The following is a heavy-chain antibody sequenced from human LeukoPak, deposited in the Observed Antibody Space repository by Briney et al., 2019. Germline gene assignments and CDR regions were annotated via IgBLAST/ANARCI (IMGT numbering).Heavy chain of an antibody. J-gene: IGHJ3*02. CDR3: AKTKTGSLFAFDM. Sequence: GGSLRLSCAASGFTVSSNYMSWVRQAPGKRLEWVSGISDSGGSTYYADSVKGRFTISRDNSKNTLYLQMNTLRAEDRAIYYCAKTKTGSLFAFDMWGQGTMVIVS. D-gene: IGHD3-10*01. CDR1: GFTVSSNY. V-gene: IGHV3-23*01. CDR2: ISDSGGST.